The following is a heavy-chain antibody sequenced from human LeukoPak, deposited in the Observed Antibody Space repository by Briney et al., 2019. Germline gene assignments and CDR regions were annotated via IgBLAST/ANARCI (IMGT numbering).Heavy chain of an antibody. V-gene: IGHV3-21*01. D-gene: IGHD1-26*01. Sequence: GGSLRLSCAASGFTFSSYEMNWVRQAPGKGLEWVSSISSSSSYIYYADSVKGRFTISRDNAKNSLYLQMNSLRAEDTAVYYCARAPGAIVGASGGAFDIWGQGTMVTVSS. J-gene: IGHJ3*02. CDR1: GFTFSSYE. CDR2: ISSSSSYI. CDR3: ARAPGAIVGASGGAFDI.